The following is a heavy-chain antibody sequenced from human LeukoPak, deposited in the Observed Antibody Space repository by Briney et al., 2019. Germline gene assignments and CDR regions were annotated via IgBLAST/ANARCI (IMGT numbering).Heavy chain of an antibody. Sequence: SETLSLTCAVYGGSFSGYYWSWIRQPPGKGLEWIGEINHSGSTNYNPSLKSRVTISVDTSKNQFSLKLSSVTAADTAVYYCARDRIAVAGTVGTFDYWGQGTLVTVSS. CDR3: ARDRIAVAGTVGTFDY. V-gene: IGHV4-34*01. J-gene: IGHJ4*02. CDR2: INHSGST. D-gene: IGHD6-19*01. CDR1: GGSFSGYY.